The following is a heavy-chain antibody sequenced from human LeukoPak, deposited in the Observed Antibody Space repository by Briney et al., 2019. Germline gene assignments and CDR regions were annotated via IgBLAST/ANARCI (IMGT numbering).Heavy chain of an antibody. CDR3: ARAGQDYCSSTSCYGKNNWFDP. D-gene: IGHD2-2*01. V-gene: IGHV4-4*09. J-gene: IGHJ5*02. CDR1: GGSISSYY. CDR2: IYTSGST. Sequence: SETLSLTCTVSGGSISSYYWSWIRQPPGKGLEWIGYIYTSGSTNYNPSLKSRVTISVDTSKNQFSLKLSSVTAADTAVYYCARAGQDYCSSTSCYGKNNWFDPWGQGTLVTVSS.